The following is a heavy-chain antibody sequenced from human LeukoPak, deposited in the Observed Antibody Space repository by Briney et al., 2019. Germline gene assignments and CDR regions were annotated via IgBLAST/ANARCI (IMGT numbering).Heavy chain of an antibody. V-gene: IGHV3-7*01. J-gene: IGHJ6*02. D-gene: IGHD3-10*01. Sequence: TGGPLRLSCAASGFSLSNYWMSWVRQAPGKGLEWVANINQDRSDKYYVDSVMGRFTISKDNAKNSVYLQMNSLRPEDTAIYYCAWYGVTHGLDVWGQGTTVTVSS. CDR3: AWYGVTHGLDV. CDR1: GFSLSNYW. CDR2: INQDRSDK.